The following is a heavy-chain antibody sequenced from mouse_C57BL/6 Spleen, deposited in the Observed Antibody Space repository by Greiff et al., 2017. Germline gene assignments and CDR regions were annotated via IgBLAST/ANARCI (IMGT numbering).Heavy chain of an antibody. CDR3: ARWEDGNYEGWFAY. J-gene: IGHJ3*01. Sequence: QVQLKQSGAELVRPGTSVKVSCKASGYAFTNYLIEWVKQRPGQGLEWIGVINPGSGGTNYNEKFKGKATLTADKSSSTAYMQLSSLTSEDSAVYFCARWEDGNYEGWFAYWGQGTLVTVSA. D-gene: IGHD2-1*01. V-gene: IGHV1-54*01. CDR2: INPGSGGT. CDR1: GYAFTNYL.